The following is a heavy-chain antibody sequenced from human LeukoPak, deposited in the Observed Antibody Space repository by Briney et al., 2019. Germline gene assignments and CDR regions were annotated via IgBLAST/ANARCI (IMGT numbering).Heavy chain of an antibody. D-gene: IGHD3-16*01. CDR1: GFTFSSSW. J-gene: IGHJ6*04. V-gene: IGHV3-74*01. CDR3: ARDPGYESWSPFWGGMDV. CDR2: ITRDGSST. Sequence: GGSLRLSCAASGFTFSSSWMHWVRQAPGKGLVWVSRITRDGSSTTYADSVKGRFTTSRDTAKNTLYMQMDSLRDDDTAVYYCARDPGYESWSPFWGGMDVWGNGTTVIVSS.